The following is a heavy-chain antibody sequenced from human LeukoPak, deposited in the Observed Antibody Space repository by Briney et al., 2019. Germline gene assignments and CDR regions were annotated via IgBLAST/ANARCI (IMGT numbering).Heavy chain of an antibody. CDR2: ISWDGGST. J-gene: IGHJ4*02. V-gene: IGHV3-43D*03. CDR1: GFTFDDYA. D-gene: IGHD3-9*01. Sequence: GGSLRLSCAASGFTFDDYAMHWVRQAPGKGLEWVSLISWDGGSTYYADSVKGRFTISRDNAKNSLYLQMNSLRAEDTAVYYCARDQYDILIGSYNRALDYWGQGTLVSVSS. CDR3: ARDQYDILIGSYNRALDY.